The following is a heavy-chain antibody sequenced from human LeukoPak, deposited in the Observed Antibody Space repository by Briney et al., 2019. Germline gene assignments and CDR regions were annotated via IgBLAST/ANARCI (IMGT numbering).Heavy chain of an antibody. Sequence: PSETLSLTCAVSGGSISSGGYSWSWIRQPPGKGLEWIGEINHSGRNNYNPSLKSRVTISVDTSKNQFSLKLSSVTAADTAVYYCARATGTKVPPGYWGQGTLVTVSS. D-gene: IGHD1-7*01. CDR3: ARATGTKVPPGY. CDR2: INHSGRN. V-gene: IGHV4-34*01. CDR1: GGSISSGGYS. J-gene: IGHJ4*02.